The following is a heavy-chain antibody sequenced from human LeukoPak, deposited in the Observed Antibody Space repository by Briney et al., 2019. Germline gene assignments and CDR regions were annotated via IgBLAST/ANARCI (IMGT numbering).Heavy chain of an antibody. J-gene: IGHJ4*02. Sequence: SETLSLTCTVSGGSISSYYWSWIRQPPGKGLEWIGYIYYSGSTNYNPSLKSRVTISVDTFKNQFSLKLSSVTAADTTVYYCARGRSPRIAAAGDFDYWGQGTLVTVSS. V-gene: IGHV4-59*01. CDR3: ARGRSPRIAAAGDFDY. D-gene: IGHD6-13*01. CDR1: GGSISSYY. CDR2: IYYSGST.